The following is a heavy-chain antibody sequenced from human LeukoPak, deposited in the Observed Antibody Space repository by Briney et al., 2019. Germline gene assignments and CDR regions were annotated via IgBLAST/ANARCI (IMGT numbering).Heavy chain of an antibody. CDR1: GIIFSGYG. CDR3: AKVGSGWYGVDY. D-gene: IGHD6-19*01. J-gene: IGHJ4*02. CDR2: IRYDGTNK. V-gene: IGHV3-30*02. Sequence: GGSLRLSCEVSGIIFSGYGIHWVRQAPGKGLEWVAFIRYDGTNKYYADSVKGRFTISRDNSNNTLYLQMNSLRVEDTAVYYCAKVGSGWYGVDYWGQGTLVTVSS.